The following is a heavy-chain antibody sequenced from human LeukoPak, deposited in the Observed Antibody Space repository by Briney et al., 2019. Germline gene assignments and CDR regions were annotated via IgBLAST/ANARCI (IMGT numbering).Heavy chain of an antibody. J-gene: IGHJ3*02. Sequence: PSQTLSLTCAISGDSVSSNSASWNWIRQSPSRGLEWLGRTYYRSKWFYGYAVSVKSRITINPDTSKNQISLQLISVTPEDTAVYYCSRGSAADIWGQGTMVTVSS. CDR2: TYYRSKWFY. D-gene: IGHD6-25*01. V-gene: IGHV6-1*01. CDR3: SRGSAADI. CDR1: GDSVSSNSAS.